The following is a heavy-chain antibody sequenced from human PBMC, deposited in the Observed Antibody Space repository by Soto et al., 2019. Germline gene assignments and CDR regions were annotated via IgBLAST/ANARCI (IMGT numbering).Heavy chain of an antibody. J-gene: IGHJ4*02. V-gene: IGHV3-7*01. CDR1: GFNFGRYW. D-gene: IGHD1-7*01. CDR3: VRDDELFFDS. Sequence: GGSQRLSCAASGFNFGRYWMSWVRQAPGKGLEWVANIKHDGSDKYYVDSVKGRFTISRDNAKNSLYLQMNNLRAEDTAVYYCVRDDELFFDSWGQGSLVTVSS. CDR2: IKHDGSDK.